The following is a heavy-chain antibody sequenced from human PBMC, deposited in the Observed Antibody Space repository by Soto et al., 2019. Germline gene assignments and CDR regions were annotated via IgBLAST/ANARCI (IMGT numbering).Heavy chain of an antibody. CDR3: ARAGSITMVRGVHYYYYGMDV. V-gene: IGHV1-69*13. CDR1: GGTFSSYA. CDR2: IIPIFGTA. D-gene: IGHD3-10*01. J-gene: IGHJ6*02. Sequence: GASVKVSCKASGGTFSSYAISWVRQAPGQGLEWMGGIIPIFGTANYAQKFQGRVTITADESTSTAYMELSSLRSEDTAMYYCARAGSITMVRGVHYYYYGMDVWGQGTTVTVSS.